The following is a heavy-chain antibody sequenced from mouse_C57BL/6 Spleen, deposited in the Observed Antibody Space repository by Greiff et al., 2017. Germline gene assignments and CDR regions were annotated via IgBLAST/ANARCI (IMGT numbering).Heavy chain of an antibody. J-gene: IGHJ2*01. Sequence: QVQLQQPGAELVRPGTSVKLSCKASGYTFTSYWMHWVKQRPGQGLEWIGVLGPSGSYTNSNQKFKGKATLTVDTSSSTAYMQLSSRTSEDSAVYYCARRHYGSSYDYFDYWGQGTTLTVSS. D-gene: IGHD1-1*01. CDR2: LGPSGSYT. V-gene: IGHV1-59*01. CDR1: GYTFTSYW. CDR3: ARRHYGSSYDYFDY.